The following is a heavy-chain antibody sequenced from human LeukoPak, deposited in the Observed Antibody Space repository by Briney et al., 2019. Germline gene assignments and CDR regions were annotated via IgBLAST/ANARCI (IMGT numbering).Heavy chain of an antibody. D-gene: IGHD4-17*01. CDR3: ATPNTADASIDF. CDR2: VFYSGSN. V-gene: IGHV4-59*08. CDR1: GGSIIGHW. J-gene: IGHJ4*02. Sequence: SETLSLTCSVSGGSIIGHWWSWIRQPPGKGLEWIGDVFYSGSNNYNPSLKSRLTISLDTSKNQFSLNLRSVTATDTAMYYCATPNTADASIDFWGQGTLVTASS.